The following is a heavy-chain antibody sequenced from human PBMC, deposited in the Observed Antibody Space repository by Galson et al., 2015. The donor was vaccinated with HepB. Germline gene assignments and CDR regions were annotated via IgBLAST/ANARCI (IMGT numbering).Heavy chain of an antibody. V-gene: IGHV3-48*02. CDR3: ARDVDTKGGKTDY. J-gene: IGHJ4*02. D-gene: IGHD5-18*01. CDR1: GFTFSSYS. Sequence: SLRLSCAASGFTFSSYSMNWVRQAPGKGLEWISYINTNSKQTYHADSVKGRFTISRDNARNSLYLQMSSLRDEDTAVYYCARDVDTKGGKTDYWGQGTLVTVSS. CDR2: INTNSKQT.